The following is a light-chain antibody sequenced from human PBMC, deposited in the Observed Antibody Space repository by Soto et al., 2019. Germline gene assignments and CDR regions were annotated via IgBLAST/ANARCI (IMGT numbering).Light chain of an antibody. V-gene: IGKV3-15*01. CDR2: GAS. CDR1: QIVISS. CDR3: QQGKT. J-gene: IGKJ4*01. Sequence: EIVMTQSPATLSVSPGERATLSCRASQIVISSLAWFQQKPGQAPRLLIYGASTRATGFPARFSGSGSGTEFTLTISSLQSEDFAVYYCQQGKTFGGGTKVDIK.